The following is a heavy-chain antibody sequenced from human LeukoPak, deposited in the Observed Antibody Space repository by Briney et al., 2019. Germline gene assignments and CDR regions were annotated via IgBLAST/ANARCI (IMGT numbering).Heavy chain of an antibody. CDR1: GGSVSSSSYY. Sequence: SETLSLTCTVSGGSVSSSSYYWGWIRQPPGKGLEWIGSIYYSGSTYYNPSLKSRVTISLDTSKNQFSVKLSSVTAADTAVYYCARLFHYYDSSAYPTFDYWGQGTLVTVSS. CDR3: ARLFHYYDSSAYPTFDY. V-gene: IGHV4-39*01. CDR2: IYYSGST. D-gene: IGHD3-22*01. J-gene: IGHJ4*02.